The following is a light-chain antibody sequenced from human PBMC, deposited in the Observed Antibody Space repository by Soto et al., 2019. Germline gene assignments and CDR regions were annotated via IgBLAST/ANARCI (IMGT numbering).Light chain of an antibody. CDR3: QQYNNWPT. CDR2: GAS. V-gene: IGKV3-15*01. Sequence: EIVMTQSPATLSVSPGERATLSCRASQSVNSNLAWYQQKPGQAPRLLIYGASTRATGVPARFSGSGSGTEFTPTVTSLQSEDFAVYFCQQYNNWPTCGQGTKVEIK. J-gene: IGKJ1*01. CDR1: QSVNSN.